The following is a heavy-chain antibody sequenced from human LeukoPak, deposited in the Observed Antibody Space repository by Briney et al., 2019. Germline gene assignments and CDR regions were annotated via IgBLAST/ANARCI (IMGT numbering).Heavy chain of an antibody. V-gene: IGHV5-51*01. CDR2: IYPGDSDT. Sequence: GESLKISCQGSGYSFTSYWIGWVRQMPGKGLEWMGIIYPGDSDTRYSPSFQGQVTISADKSISTAYLQWSSLKASDTAMYYCARRVAVAGYYFDYWGQGTLVTVSS. CDR3: ARRVAVAGYYFDY. D-gene: IGHD6-19*01. J-gene: IGHJ4*02. CDR1: GYSFTSYW.